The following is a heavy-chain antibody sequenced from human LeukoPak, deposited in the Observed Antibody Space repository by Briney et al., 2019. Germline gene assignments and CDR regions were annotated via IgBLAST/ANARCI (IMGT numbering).Heavy chain of an antibody. CDR2: INPNSGGT. Sequence: VASVKVSCKAFGGTFSTYAINWVRQAPGQGLEWMGRINPNSGGTNYAQKIQGRVTMTRDTSISTAYMELSRLRSDDTAVYYCARDAGTYYDFWSGYYAGYWGQGTLVTVSS. D-gene: IGHD3-3*01. J-gene: IGHJ4*02. CDR1: GGTFSTYA. CDR3: ARDAGTYYDFWSGYYAGY. V-gene: IGHV1-2*06.